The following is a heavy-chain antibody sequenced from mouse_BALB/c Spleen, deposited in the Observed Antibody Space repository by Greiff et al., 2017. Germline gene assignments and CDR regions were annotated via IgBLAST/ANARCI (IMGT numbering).Heavy chain of an antibody. CDR3: ARAGFDY. V-gene: IGHV5-6-5*01. J-gene: IGHJ2*01. CDR1: GFTFSSYA. Sequence: EVQRVESGGGLVKPGGSLKLSCAASGFTFSSYAMSWVRQTPEKRLEWVASISSGGSTYYPDSVKGRFTISRDNARNILYLQMRSLRSEDTAMYYCARAGFDYWGQGTTLTVSS. CDR2: ISSGGST.